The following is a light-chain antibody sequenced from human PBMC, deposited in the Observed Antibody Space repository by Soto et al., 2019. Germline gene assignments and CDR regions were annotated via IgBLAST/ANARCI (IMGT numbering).Light chain of an antibody. CDR3: QHYDSSPT. Sequence: EIVLTQSPGTLSLSPGEGATLSCRASQSVSSNYLAWYQQKPGQAPRLLIYGASSRAAGIPGKFSGSGSGTDFTLTISRLEPEDFEVYFCQHYDSSPTFGLGTKLEIK. J-gene: IGKJ2*01. CDR1: QSVSSNY. CDR2: GAS. V-gene: IGKV3-20*01.